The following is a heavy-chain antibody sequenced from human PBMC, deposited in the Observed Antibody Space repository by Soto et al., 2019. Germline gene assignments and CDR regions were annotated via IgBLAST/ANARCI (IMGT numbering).Heavy chain of an antibody. V-gene: IGHV1-46*01. D-gene: IGHD3-3*01. CDR3: ARQAITIFGVVSSQLDY. CDR2: INPSGDST. J-gene: IGHJ4*02. CDR1: GYTFSNYY. Sequence: GASVKVSCKGAGYTFSNYYMHWVRQAPGQGLEWMGIINPSGDSTSYAQEFQGRVTMTRETSTRTAYMELRSLRSDDTAVYYCARQAITIFGVVSSQLDYWGQGTLVTVSS.